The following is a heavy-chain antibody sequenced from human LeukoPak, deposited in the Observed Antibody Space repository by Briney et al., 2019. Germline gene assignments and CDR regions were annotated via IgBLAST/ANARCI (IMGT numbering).Heavy chain of an antibody. Sequence: GGSLRLSCAASGFTFSSYAMSWVRQAPGKGLEWVSAISGSGGSTYYADSVKGRFTISRDNSKNTLYLQMNSLRAEDTAVYYCAKAKGGIVVVPAAGGPFDIWGQGTMVTVSS. D-gene: IGHD2-2*01. CDR3: AKAKGGIVVVPAAGGPFDI. V-gene: IGHV3-23*01. J-gene: IGHJ3*02. CDR1: GFTFSSYA. CDR2: ISGSGGST.